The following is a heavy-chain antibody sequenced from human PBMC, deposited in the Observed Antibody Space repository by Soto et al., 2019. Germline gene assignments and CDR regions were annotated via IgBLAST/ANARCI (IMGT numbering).Heavy chain of an antibody. CDR3: ARQRSGSRPHFDY. CDR2: IYYSGST. V-gene: IGHV4-59*01. D-gene: IGHD3-22*01. CDR1: GGSISSYD. J-gene: IGHJ4*02. Sequence: QVQLQESGPGLVKPSETLSLTCNVSGGSISSYDWSWIRQPPGKGLEWIGYIYYSGSTNYNPSLKSRVTISVDTSKNQFSLKLSSVTAADTAVYYCARQRSGSRPHFDYWGQGTLVTVSS.